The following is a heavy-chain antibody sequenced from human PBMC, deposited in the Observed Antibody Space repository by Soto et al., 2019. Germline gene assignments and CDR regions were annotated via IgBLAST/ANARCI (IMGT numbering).Heavy chain of an antibody. CDR2: IKEDGSAK. CDR3: AREDFYRFDY. J-gene: IGHJ4*01. V-gene: IGHV3-7*01. Sequence: EVQLVESGGGLVQPGGSLRVSCAASGFTFTSYWMSWVRQAPGKGLEWVANIKEDGSAKYYLDSVKGRFTISRDNAKNTRYLQMSSLRAEDTAVYYCAREDFYRFDYWGHGNLVTVS. CDR1: GFTFTSYW.